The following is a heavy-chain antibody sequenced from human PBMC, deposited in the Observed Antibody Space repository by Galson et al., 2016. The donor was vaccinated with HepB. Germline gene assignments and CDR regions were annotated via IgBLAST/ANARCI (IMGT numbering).Heavy chain of an antibody. CDR1: GFSFSTYA. CDR2: ITYDGCNS. V-gene: IGHV3-30*18. CDR3: AKVPSMVRGF. J-gene: IGHJ3*01. D-gene: IGHD3-10*01. Sequence: SLRLSCAASGFSFSTYAMHWVRQAPGKGLEWVALITYDGCNSSYADSVKGRFTISRDNSKKTLYLQMNSLRAEDTAVYYCAKVPSMVRGFWGQGTMVTVSS.